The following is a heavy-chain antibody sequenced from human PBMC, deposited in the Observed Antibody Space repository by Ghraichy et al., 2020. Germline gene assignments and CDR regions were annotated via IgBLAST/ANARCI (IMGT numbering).Heavy chain of an antibody. Sequence: GGSLRLSCEGSEFGFTGYSMNWVRQAPGGGLEWISYITTSSKNMSYADSVKGRFTVSRDNANKMLFLQMNSLRVEDTAIYYCARFSVFAFDLWGPWTMVNVSS. D-gene: IGHD2-8*01. CDR3: ARFSVFAFDL. V-gene: IGHV3-48*01. CDR2: ITTSSKNM. CDR1: EFGFTGYS. J-gene: IGHJ3*01.